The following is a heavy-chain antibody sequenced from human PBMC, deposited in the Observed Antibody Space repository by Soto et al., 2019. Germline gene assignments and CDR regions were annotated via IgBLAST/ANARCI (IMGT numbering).Heavy chain of an antibody. J-gene: IGHJ4*02. CDR1: GFTFSSYS. Sequence: GGSLRLSCAASGFTFSSYSMNWVRQAPGKGLEWVSSISGSSSYIYYADSVKGRFTISRDNAKNSLYLQMNSLRAEDTAVYYCARDRGGASGYWGQGTLVTVSS. D-gene: IGHD3-16*01. CDR2: ISGSSSYI. V-gene: IGHV3-21*01. CDR3: ARDRGGASGY.